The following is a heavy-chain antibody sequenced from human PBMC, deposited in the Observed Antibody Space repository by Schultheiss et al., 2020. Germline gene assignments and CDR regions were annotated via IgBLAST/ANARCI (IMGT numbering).Heavy chain of an antibody. CDR3: AREGEQWLVNWFDP. CDR2: ISSSSSTI. D-gene: IGHD6-19*01. J-gene: IGHJ5*02. Sequence: GGSLRLSCAASGFTFSSYWMHWVRQAPGKGLEWVSYISSSSSTIYYADSVKGRFTISRDNAKNSLYLQMNSLRAEDTAVYYCAREGEQWLVNWFDPWGQGTLVTVSS. V-gene: IGHV3-48*04. CDR1: GFTFSSYW.